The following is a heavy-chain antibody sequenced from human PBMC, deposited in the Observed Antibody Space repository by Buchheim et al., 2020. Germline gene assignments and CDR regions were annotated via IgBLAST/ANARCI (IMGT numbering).Heavy chain of an antibody. D-gene: IGHD4-11*01. V-gene: IGHV3-48*03. CDR3: ARLSNYGFNYYYYYGMDV. Sequence: EVQLVESGGGLVQPGGSLRLSCAASGFTFSSYEMNWVRQAPGKGLEWVSYISSSGSTIYYADSVKGRFTISRDNAKNSLYLQMNSLRAEDTAVYYCARLSNYGFNYYYYYGMDVWGQGTT. CDR1: GFTFSSYE. CDR2: ISSSGSTI. J-gene: IGHJ6*02.